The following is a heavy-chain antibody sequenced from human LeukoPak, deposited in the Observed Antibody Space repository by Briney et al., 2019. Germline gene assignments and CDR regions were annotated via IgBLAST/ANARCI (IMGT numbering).Heavy chain of an antibody. J-gene: IGHJ6*03. CDR2: ISPYNGKT. V-gene: IGHV1-18*01. Sequence: ASVKVSCKASGYTFTSYLINWVRQAPGQGLEWMGWISPYNGKTNYSRNFQDRVTMTTDSSTSTAYMEVSSLRSDDAAVYYCARSVCSRLTCQDFFYYYYMDVWGKGTTVTVSS. D-gene: IGHD2-15*01. CDR1: GYTFTSYL. CDR3: ARSVCSRLTCQDFFYYYYMDV.